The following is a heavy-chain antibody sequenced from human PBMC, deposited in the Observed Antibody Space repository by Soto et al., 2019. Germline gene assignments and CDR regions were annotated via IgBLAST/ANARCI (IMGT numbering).Heavy chain of an antibody. J-gene: IGHJ5*02. CDR1: GYSFTSYW. D-gene: IGHD6-13*01. V-gene: IGHV5-10-1*01. Sequence: PGEALKISCKGSGYSFTSYWISWVRQMPGKGLEWMGRIDPSDSYTNYSPSFQGRVTISADKSISTAYLQWSSLKASDTAMYYCASAIGGSGSWYFWFDPWGQGTLVTVSS. CDR2: IDPSDSYT. CDR3: ASAIGGSGSWYFWFDP.